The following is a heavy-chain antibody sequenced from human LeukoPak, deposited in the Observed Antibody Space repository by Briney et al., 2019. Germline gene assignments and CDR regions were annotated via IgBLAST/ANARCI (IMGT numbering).Heavy chain of an antibody. Sequence: GESLKISCQGSGYNFSKYWIGWVRQLPGKGLEWMGIIYPGDSDTRYSPSFQGQVTISADKSISTAYLQWSSLKASDTAMYYCARYGLRSEKIDPWGQGTLVTVSS. CDR1: GYNFSKYW. D-gene: IGHD3-10*02. CDR3: ARYGLRSEKIDP. J-gene: IGHJ5*02. CDR2: IYPGDSDT. V-gene: IGHV5-51*01.